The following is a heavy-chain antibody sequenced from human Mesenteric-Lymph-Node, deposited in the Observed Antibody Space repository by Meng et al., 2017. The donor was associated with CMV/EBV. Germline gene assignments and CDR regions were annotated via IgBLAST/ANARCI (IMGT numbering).Heavy chain of an antibody. J-gene: IGHJ3*02. Sequence: ASVKVSCKASGYTFTGYYMHWVRQAPGQGLEWMGWINPNSGGTNYAQKFQGRVTMTRDTSISTAYMELSRLRSDDTAVYYCARDRGYCTNGVCYPFDIWGQGTMVTVSS. V-gene: IGHV1-2*02. D-gene: IGHD2-8*01. CDR1: GYTFTGYY. CDR3: ARDRGYCTNGVCYPFDI. CDR2: INPNSGGT.